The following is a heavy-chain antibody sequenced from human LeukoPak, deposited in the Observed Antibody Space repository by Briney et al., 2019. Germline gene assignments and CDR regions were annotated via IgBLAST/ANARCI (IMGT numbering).Heavy chain of an antibody. Sequence: SETLSLTCTVSGGSISSSGYYWGWIRQPPGKGLEWIGSMYYSGSTYYNPSLKSRVTISVDTSKNQFSLKLSSVTAADTAVYYCARRGGDVVVPDFINWFDPWGQGTLVTVSS. J-gene: IGHJ5*02. V-gene: IGHV4-39*01. CDR2: MYYSGST. D-gene: IGHD2-2*01. CDR1: GGSISSSGYY. CDR3: ARRGGDVVVPDFINWFDP.